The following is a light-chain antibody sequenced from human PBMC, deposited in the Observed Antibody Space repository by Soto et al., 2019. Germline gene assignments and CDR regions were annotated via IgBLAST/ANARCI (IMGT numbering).Light chain of an antibody. CDR2: KAS. Sequence: DIQMTQSPSTLSASVGDRVTITCRATQSVSPWLAWYQQKPGKAPKLLIYKASSLQSGVSSRFSGSGSGTEFTLTISSLQPDDFATYYCQQYNTWSAWTFGQGTKVEIK. CDR1: QSVSPW. CDR3: QQYNTWSAWT. V-gene: IGKV1-5*03. J-gene: IGKJ1*01.